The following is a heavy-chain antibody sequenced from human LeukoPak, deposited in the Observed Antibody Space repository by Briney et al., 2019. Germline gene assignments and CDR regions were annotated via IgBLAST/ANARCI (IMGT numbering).Heavy chain of an antibody. CDR1: GFTFRNFA. Sequence: GGSLRLSCAASGFTFRNFAMTWVRQAPGKGLEWVSIITGSGGSTYYADSVKGRFTISRDNSENTLYLQMNSLRAEDTAVYFCAKALVGAISADYWGQGTLATVSS. D-gene: IGHD1-26*01. CDR3: AKALVGAISADY. J-gene: IGHJ4*02. V-gene: IGHV3-23*01. CDR2: ITGSGGST.